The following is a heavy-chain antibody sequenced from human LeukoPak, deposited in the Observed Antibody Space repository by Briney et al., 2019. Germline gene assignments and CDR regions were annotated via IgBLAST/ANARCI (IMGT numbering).Heavy chain of an antibody. Sequence: GGSLRLSCAASGFTFSSYAMSWVRQAPGKGLEWVSAISGSGGSTYYADSVKGRFTISRDNSKNTLYLQMNSLRAEDTAVYYCARGIMVRGVISRFDPWGQGTLVTVSS. V-gene: IGHV3-23*01. D-gene: IGHD3-10*01. CDR3: ARGIMVRGVISRFDP. CDR2: ISGSGGST. CDR1: GFTFSSYA. J-gene: IGHJ5*02.